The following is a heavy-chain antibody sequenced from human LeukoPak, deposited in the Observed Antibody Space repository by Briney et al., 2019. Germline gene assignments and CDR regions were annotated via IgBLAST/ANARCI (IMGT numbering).Heavy chain of an antibody. CDR3: TAELEKTDDDS. V-gene: IGHV3-15*01. CDR2: VRTTAEGETT. J-gene: IGHJ4*02. CDR1: GFIFNNAW. Sequence: GGSLRLSCEGSGFIFNNAWMSWIRQAPGKGLEWVGRVRTTAEGETTDYAAPVRGRFTISRDDSKSTVYLQMNSLETEDTAIYYCTAELEKTDDDSWGKGTLFTVSS.